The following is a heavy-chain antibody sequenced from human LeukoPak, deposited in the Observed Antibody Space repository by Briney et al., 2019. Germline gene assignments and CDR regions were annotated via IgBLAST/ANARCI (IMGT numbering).Heavy chain of an antibody. Sequence: SETQSLPCTVCGGPIWRYHWIWMPDPPEKALEGIEYLSDTVSTNSNPSLKSRVTTSVDTSKNQFSLKLSSVTAADTAVYYCAREVITVTTWGPFDIWGQGTMVTVSS. CDR3: AREVITVTTWGPFDI. J-gene: IGHJ3*02. CDR2: LSDTVST. CDR1: GGPIWRYH. V-gene: IGHV4-59*12. D-gene: IGHD4-17*01.